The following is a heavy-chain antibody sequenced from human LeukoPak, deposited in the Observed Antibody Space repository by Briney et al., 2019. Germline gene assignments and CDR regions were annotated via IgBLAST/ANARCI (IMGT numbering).Heavy chain of an antibody. CDR2: IWYDGSNK. V-gene: IGHV3-33*01. J-gene: IGHJ5*02. CDR1: GFIFNSYG. D-gene: IGHD5-24*01. Sequence: PGGSLRLSCAASGFIFNSYGMHWVRQAPGKGLEWVAVIWYDGSNKYYADSVKGRLTISRDNSKNALYLQMNSLRAEDTAVYYCARGRDGYNFWFDPWGQGTVVTVSS. CDR3: ARGRDGYNFWFDP.